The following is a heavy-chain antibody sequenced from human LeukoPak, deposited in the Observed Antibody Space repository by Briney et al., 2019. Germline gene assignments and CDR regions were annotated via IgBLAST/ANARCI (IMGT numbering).Heavy chain of an antibody. J-gene: IGHJ6*02. CDR3: ARGPSIVATRDYGMDV. Sequence: GASVKVSCKASGYTFTGYYMHWVRQAPGQGLEWMGWINPNSGGTNYAQKFQGWVTMTRDTSISTAYMELSRLRSDDTAVYYCARGPSIVATRDYGMDVWGQGTTVTVSS. V-gene: IGHV1-2*04. CDR2: INPNSGGT. CDR1: GYTFTGYY. D-gene: IGHD5-12*01.